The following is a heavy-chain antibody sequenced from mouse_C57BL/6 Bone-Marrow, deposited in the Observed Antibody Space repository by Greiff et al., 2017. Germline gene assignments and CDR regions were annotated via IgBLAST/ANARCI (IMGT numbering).Heavy chain of an antibody. CDR2: IYPGSGST. V-gene: IGHV1-55*01. CDR1: GYTFTSYW. Sequence: VKLQQPGAELVKPGASVKMSCKASGYTFTSYWITWVKQRPGQGLEWIGDIYPGSGSTNYNEKFKSKATLTVATSSSTASMQLSSLTSEYSAVYYCARPYYSNYWYFDVWGTGTTVTVSS. J-gene: IGHJ1*03. CDR3: ARPYYSNYWYFDV. D-gene: IGHD2-5*01.